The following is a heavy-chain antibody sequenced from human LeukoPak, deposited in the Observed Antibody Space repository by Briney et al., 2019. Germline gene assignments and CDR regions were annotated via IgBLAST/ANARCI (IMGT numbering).Heavy chain of an antibody. CDR2: IYYSGST. CDR1: GGSVSSGSYY. J-gene: IGHJ4*02. Sequence: SETLSLTCTVSGGSVSSGSYYWSWIRQHPGKGLEWIVYIYYSGSTYYNPSLKSRVTISVDTSKNQFSLKLSSVTAADTAVYYCARGDRWYYDSSGYLYFDYWGQGTLVTVSS. V-gene: IGHV4-31*03. CDR3: ARGDRWYYDSSGYLYFDY. D-gene: IGHD3-22*01.